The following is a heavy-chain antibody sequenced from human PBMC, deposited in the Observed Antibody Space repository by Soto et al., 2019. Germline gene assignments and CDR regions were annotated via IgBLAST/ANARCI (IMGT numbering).Heavy chain of an antibody. J-gene: IGHJ4*02. Sequence: GALVKVSCKASGYTFTSYYMHWVRQAPGQGLEWMGIINPSGGSTSYAQKFQGRVTISRDNSKNTLYLQMNSLRIEDTAVYFCAKEDPSGRYSLDYWGQGSQVTVSS. CDR2: INPSGGST. D-gene: IGHD1-26*01. V-gene: IGHV1-46*01. CDR1: GYTFTSYY. CDR3: AKEDPSGRYSLDY.